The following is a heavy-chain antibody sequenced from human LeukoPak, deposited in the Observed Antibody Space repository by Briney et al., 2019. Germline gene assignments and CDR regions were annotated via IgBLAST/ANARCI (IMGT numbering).Heavy chain of an antibody. J-gene: IGHJ6*03. CDR1: GYTFTDYY. CDR2: VDPEDGET. CDR3: ATDSGTYDSSGYYLYYMDV. V-gene: IGHV1-69-2*01. D-gene: IGHD3-22*01. Sequence: ASVKVFCKASGYTFTDYYMHWVQQAPGKGLEWMGRVDPEDGETIYAEKFQGRVTITADTSTDTAYMELSSLRSEDTAVYYCATDSGTYDSSGYYLYYMDVWGKGTTVTVSS.